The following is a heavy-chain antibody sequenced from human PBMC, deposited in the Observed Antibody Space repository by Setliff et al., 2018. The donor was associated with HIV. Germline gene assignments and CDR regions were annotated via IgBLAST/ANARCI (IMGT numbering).Heavy chain of an antibody. CDR2: ISAHNGHT. V-gene: IGHV1-18*01. CDR1: GYSFTSYV. Sequence: ASVKVSCKASGYSFTSYVFTWVRQAPGQGLEWMGWISAHNGHTDYAQKFQDRVTMSTDTSTTTAFMELRSLISDDTAVDYCARGVPADAYAFDIWGQGTLVTVS. D-gene: IGHD2-2*01. CDR3: ARGVPADAYAFDI. J-gene: IGHJ3*02.